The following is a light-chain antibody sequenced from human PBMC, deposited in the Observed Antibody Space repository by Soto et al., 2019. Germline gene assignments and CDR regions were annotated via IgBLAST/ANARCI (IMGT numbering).Light chain of an antibody. CDR2: GAS. Sequence: EIVLTQSPGTLSLSPGERATLSCRASQSLSSSYLAWYQQKPGQSPRLLIYGASSRATGIPDRFSGSGSGTDFTLTIRRLEPEDFAVYYCHHYGSSRWTFGQGTKVEIK. V-gene: IGKV3-20*01. CDR3: HHYGSSRWT. J-gene: IGKJ1*01. CDR1: QSLSSSY.